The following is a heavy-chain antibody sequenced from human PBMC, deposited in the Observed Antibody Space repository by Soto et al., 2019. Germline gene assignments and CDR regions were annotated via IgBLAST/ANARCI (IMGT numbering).Heavy chain of an antibody. J-gene: IGHJ4*02. V-gene: IGHV3-11*01. D-gene: IGHD3-16*01. CDR3: ARDHGGGGLTLEY. CDR2: ISNSGRST. Sequence: DLEESGGGVVKPGGSLRLSCTASGFIFSDYYMSWIRQAPGKGLEWVSDISNSGRSTHHADSVEGRFTISRDNAKDSLYLQMNSLRPEDSAIYYCARDHGGGGLTLEYWGQGTLVTVSS. CDR1: GFIFSDYY.